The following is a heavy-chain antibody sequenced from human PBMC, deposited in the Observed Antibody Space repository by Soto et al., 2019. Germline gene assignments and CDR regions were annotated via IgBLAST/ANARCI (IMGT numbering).Heavy chain of an antibody. CDR3: ARVILGVVENTPNVVVTGGEFDY. Sequence: QVPLVQSGAEVKKPGASVKVSCKASGYTFTSYAMHWVRQAPGQRLEWMGWINAGNGNTKYSQKFQGRVTITRDTSASTAYMELSSLRSEDTAVYYCARVILGVVENTPNVVVTGGEFDYWGQGTLVTVSS. V-gene: IGHV1-3*01. D-gene: IGHD2-8*02. CDR1: GYTFTSYA. J-gene: IGHJ4*02. CDR2: INAGNGNT.